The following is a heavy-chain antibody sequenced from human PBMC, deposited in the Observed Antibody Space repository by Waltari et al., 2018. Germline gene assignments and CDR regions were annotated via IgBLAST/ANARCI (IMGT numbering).Heavy chain of an antibody. J-gene: IGHJ3*02. CDR3: ARGEMAVAGTDVYAFDI. CDR1: GYTFTSYA. CDR2: INAGNGNT. V-gene: IGHV1-3*01. D-gene: IGHD6-19*01. Sequence: QVQLVQSGAEVKKPGASVKVSCKASGYTFTSYAMHWVRQAPGQRLEWMGWINAGNGNTKYSQKFQGRVTITRDTSASTAYMELSSLRSEDTAVYYCARGEMAVAGTDVYAFDIWGQGTMVTVSS.